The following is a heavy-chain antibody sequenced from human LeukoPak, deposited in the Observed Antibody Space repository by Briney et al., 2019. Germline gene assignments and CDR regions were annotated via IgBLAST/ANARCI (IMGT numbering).Heavy chain of an antibody. D-gene: IGHD4-17*01. CDR3: ARGRRDYGDYPY. CDR1: GFIVSGNY. Sequence: GGSLRLSCAASGFIVSGNYLSWVRQAPGKGLEWVSVNSGGDTYSADSVKGRFTTSRDNSKNTVYLQMNSLRVGDTAVYYCARGRRDYGDYPYWGQGTLVTVSS. CDR2: NSGGDT. J-gene: IGHJ4*02. V-gene: IGHV3-53*01.